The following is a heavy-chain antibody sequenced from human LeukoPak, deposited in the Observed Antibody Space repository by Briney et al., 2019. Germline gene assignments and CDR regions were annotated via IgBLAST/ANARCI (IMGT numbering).Heavy chain of an antibody. Sequence: WEPLHRPCDTSTDTVRHYFGSWFRPAPGTGQEKIRYISTSGSTNYNPSLKSRVSISLDTSKNRFSLNLNFVTAADTAVYYCASPRSGYRYTFDYWGQGALVTVSS. CDR3: ASPRSGYRYTFDY. D-gene: IGHD3-22*01. CDR1: TDTVRHYF. CDR2: ISTSGST. J-gene: IGHJ4*02. V-gene: IGHV4-4*09.